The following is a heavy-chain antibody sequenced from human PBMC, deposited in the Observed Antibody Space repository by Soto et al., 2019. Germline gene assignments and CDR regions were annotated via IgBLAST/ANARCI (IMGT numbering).Heavy chain of an antibody. J-gene: IGHJ3*02. CDR1: GGSISSYF. Sequence: SETLSLTCTVSGGSISSYFWSWIRQPPGKGLEWIGYIYYSGSTNYNPSLKSRVTISVDTSKNQFSLKLSSVTAADTAVYYCARLYYYDFWSGYQDAFDIWGQGTMVTVSS. V-gene: IGHV4-59*08. CDR2: IYYSGST. D-gene: IGHD3-3*01. CDR3: ARLYYYDFWSGYQDAFDI.